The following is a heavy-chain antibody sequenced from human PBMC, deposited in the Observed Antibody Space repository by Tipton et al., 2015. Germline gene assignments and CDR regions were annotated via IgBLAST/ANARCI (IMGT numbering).Heavy chain of an antibody. J-gene: IGHJ1*01. CDR2: IYYSGST. D-gene: IGHD3-22*01. V-gene: IGHV4-59*01. CDR1: GDSISGYY. CDR3: ARASIIQGYYHDSSRYYLFNS. Sequence: GLVKPSETLSLNCSVSGDSISGYYWSWIRQSPGEGLEWIGYIYYSGSTNYNPSLRSRVAMSMDTSKNQFSLKLSSVIAADTAVYYCARASIIQGYYHDSSRYYLFNSWGQGTLVTVSS.